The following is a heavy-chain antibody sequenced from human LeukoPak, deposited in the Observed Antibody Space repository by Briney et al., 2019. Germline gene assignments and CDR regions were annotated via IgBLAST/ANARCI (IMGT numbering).Heavy chain of an antibody. CDR2: FYNGRP. J-gene: IGHJ3*01. V-gene: IGHV4-61*01. D-gene: IGHD3-22*01. CDR1: GGSGGSISSSTY. CDR3: ARDSTNYYDSTTPNDAFDL. Sequence: PSETLSLTCAVSGGSGGSISSSTYWSWIRQTPGKGLEWIGFYNGRPNYNPSLKSRVTISVDTSKNQFSLKLNSVTAADTAVYYCARDSTNYYDSTTPNDAFDLWGQGTLVTVSS.